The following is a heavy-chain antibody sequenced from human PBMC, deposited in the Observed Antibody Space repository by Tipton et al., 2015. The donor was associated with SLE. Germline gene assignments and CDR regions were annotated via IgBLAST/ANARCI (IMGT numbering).Heavy chain of an antibody. CDR1: GGSISSYY. CDR3: ARDWDSGSTWDY. CDR2: IYYGGNS. V-gene: IGHV4-39*07. D-gene: IGHD1-26*01. Sequence: TLSLTCTVSGGSISSYYWNWIRQSPGKGLEWIGTIYYGGNSYFNPSLKSRVTISVDTSKNQFSLNLSSVTAADTAVYYCARDWDSGSTWDYWGQGTLVTVSS. J-gene: IGHJ4*02.